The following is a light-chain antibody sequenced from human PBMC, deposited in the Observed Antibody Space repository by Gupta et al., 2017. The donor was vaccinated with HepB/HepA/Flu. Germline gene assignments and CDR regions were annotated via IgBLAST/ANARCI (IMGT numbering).Light chain of an antibody. V-gene: IGLV3-25*03. CDR2: KDN. CDR1: ALPKKY. J-gene: IGLJ3*02. Sequence: SYELTQPPSVSVSPGQTARITCSGDALPKKYAYWYKQKPGHAPVLVIYKDNERPSGIPERFSGSSSGTIVTLTISGVQAEDEADYYCQSGDSSGTHQVFGGGTKLTVL. CDR3: QSGDSSGTHQV.